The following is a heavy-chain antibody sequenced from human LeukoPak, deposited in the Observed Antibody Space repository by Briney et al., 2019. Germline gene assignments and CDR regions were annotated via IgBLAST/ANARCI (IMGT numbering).Heavy chain of an antibody. J-gene: IGHJ6*02. CDR2: ISAYNGNT. D-gene: IGHD3-10*01. V-gene: IGHV1-18*01. CDR3: ARVTAPGDGMDV. CDR1: GYTFTSYG. Sequence: GESLKISCKGSGYTFTSYGISWVRQAPGQGLEWMGWISAYNGNTNYAQKLRGRVTMTTDTSTSTAYMELRSLRSDDTAVYYCARVTAPGDGMDVWGQGTTVTVSS.